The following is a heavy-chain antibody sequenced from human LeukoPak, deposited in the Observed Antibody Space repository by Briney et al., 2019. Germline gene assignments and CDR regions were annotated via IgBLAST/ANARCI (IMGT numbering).Heavy chain of an antibody. Sequence: GGSLRLSCAASGFTFNTYEMNWVRQAPGKGLERVSYISSSGSTIYYADYVKGRSTISRDNAKNSLYLQMNSLRAEDTAVYYCARGGWNYVFNYWGQGTLVTVSS. D-gene: IGHD1-7*01. V-gene: IGHV3-48*03. CDR2: ISSSGSTI. J-gene: IGHJ4*02. CDR1: GFTFNTYE. CDR3: ARGGWNYVFNY.